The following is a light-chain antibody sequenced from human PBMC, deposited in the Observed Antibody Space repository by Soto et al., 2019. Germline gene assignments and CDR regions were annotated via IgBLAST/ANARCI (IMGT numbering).Light chain of an antibody. CDR3: QQLYSHPLT. CDR1: ECITSY. J-gene: IGKJ4*01. V-gene: IGKV1-9*01. Sequence: IQLTQSPSSLSASVGDRVTITCRASECITSYLAWYQQRPGKAPGLLIYSASTLPSGVPSRFSGSGYGTDFSPTISNLQPEDFATYYCQQLYSHPLTFGGGTKVDI. CDR2: SAS.